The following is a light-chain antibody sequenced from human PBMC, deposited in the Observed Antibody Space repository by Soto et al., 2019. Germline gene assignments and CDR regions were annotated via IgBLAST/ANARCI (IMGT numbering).Light chain of an antibody. J-gene: IGKJ4*01. V-gene: IGKV3-11*01. CDR2: DAS. CDR1: QSVSSN. CDR3: QHHTNWPLT. Sequence: EIVLTQSPATLSLSPGERATLSCRASQSVSSNLAWYQQKPGQAPRLLIYDASNRATGIPARFSGSGSGTDFTLAISSLEPEDFAFHYCQHHTNWPLTFGGGTKVEIK.